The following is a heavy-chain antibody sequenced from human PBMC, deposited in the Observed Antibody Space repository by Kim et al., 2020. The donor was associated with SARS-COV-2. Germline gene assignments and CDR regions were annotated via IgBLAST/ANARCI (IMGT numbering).Heavy chain of an antibody. CDR3: ARAGDYDISGYYGFCHH. Sequence: GGSLRLSCVVSGFTFSNHLMNWVRQIPGEGLEWVSRIHSDESVTEYVDSVKGRFTISRDNAKNTLYLQMNSLRPEDTAVYYCARAGDYDISGYYGFCHHRGQSALVSVSS. V-gene: IGHV3-74*03. D-gene: IGHD3-22*01. CDR1: GFTFSNHL. CDR2: IHSDESVT. J-gene: IGHJ1*01.